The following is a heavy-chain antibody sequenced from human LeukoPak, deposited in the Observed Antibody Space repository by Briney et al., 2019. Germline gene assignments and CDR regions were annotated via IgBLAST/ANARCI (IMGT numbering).Heavy chain of an antibody. Sequence: GGSLRLSCAASGFTFGKYAMHWVRQAPGKGLEWVTFIRYDGSEKYYADSVKGRFTVSRDNAKNSLYLQMNSLRVEDTAVYYCARDPRTVRIWGQGTLVTVSS. D-gene: IGHD1-1*01. V-gene: IGHV3-30*02. J-gene: IGHJ4*02. CDR2: IRYDGSEK. CDR3: ARDPRTVRI. CDR1: GFTFGKYA.